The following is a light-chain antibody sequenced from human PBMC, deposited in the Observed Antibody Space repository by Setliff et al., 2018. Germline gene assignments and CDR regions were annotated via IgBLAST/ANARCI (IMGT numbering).Light chain of an antibody. CDR2: GVS. V-gene: IGLV2-14*03. J-gene: IGLJ1*01. CDR1: SSDIGGYNY. Sequence: QSVLTQPASVSGSPGQSITISCTGPSSDIGGYNYVSWYQQYPGKAPQLIIYGVSKRPSGVSDRFSGSKSGNTASLTISGLQVEDEADYYCCSYTISSTRVFGTGTKVTVL. CDR3: CSYTISSTRV.